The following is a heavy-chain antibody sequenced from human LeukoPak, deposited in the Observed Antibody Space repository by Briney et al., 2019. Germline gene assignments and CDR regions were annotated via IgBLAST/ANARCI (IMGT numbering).Heavy chain of an antibody. Sequence: GGSLRLSCAASGFTFSGYGMHWVRQAPGKGLEWVAFIWYDGSNKYYADSVKGRFTISRDNSKNTLYLQMNSLRGGDTAVYYCVRVMNTGYYSSFDYWGQGPLFTVSS. J-gene: IGHJ4*02. CDR2: IWYDGSNK. V-gene: IGHV3-33*01. D-gene: IGHD3-22*01. CDR1: GFTFSGYG. CDR3: VRVMNTGYYSSFDY.